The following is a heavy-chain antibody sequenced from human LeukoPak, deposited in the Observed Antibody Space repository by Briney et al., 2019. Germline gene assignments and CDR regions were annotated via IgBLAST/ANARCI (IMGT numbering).Heavy chain of an antibody. Sequence: ASVKVSCKASGYTFTSYYMHWVRQAPGQGLEWMGIINPSGGSTSYAQKFQGRVTMTRDMSTSTVYMELSSLRSEDTAVYYCAREPSYSSSWYGENDYWGQGSLVTVSS. D-gene: IGHD6-13*01. CDR3: AREPSYSSSWYGENDY. V-gene: IGHV1-46*01. J-gene: IGHJ4*02. CDR1: GYTFTSYY. CDR2: INPSGGST.